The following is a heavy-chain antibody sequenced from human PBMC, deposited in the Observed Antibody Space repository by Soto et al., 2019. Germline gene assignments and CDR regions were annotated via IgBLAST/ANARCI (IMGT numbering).Heavy chain of an antibody. D-gene: IGHD4-17*01. CDR1: GGSFSGYY. J-gene: IGHJ3*02. CDR3: ARNRLHDYGDLGPDAFDI. CDR2: INHSGST. V-gene: IGHV4-34*01. Sequence: QVQLQQWGAGLLKPSETLSLTCAVYGGSFSGYYWSWIRQPPGKGLEWIGEINHSGSTNYNPSLKSRVPISVDTSKNQFSLKLSSVTAADTAVYYCARNRLHDYGDLGPDAFDIWGQGTMVTVSS.